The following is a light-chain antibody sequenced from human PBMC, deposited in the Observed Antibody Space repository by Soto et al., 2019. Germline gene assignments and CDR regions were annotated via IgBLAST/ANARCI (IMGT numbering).Light chain of an antibody. V-gene: IGKV3-20*01. CDR2: GAS. J-gene: IGKJ1*01. CDR1: QSVSSSY. Sequence: EIVLTQSPGTLCLSRGERATLSCRASQSVSSSYLAWYQQKPGQAPRLLIYGASSRATGIPDRFSGSGSGTDFTLTISRLEPEDFAVYYCQRYDSFRTFGQGTKVDI. CDR3: QRYDSFRT.